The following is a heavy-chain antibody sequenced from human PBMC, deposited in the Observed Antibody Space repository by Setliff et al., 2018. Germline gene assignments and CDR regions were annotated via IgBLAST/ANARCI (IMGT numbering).Heavy chain of an antibody. J-gene: IGHJ5*02. CDR3: ARDPSLYCSSTSCSPHWFDP. Sequence: ASVKVSCKASGYTFTSYGISWVRQAPGQGLEWMGWISAYNGNTNYAQKLQGRVTMTTDTSTSTAYMELRSLRSDDAAVYYCARDPSLYCSSTSCSPHWFDPWRQGTLVIFSS. CDR2: ISAYNGNT. V-gene: IGHV1-18*01. D-gene: IGHD2-2*01. CDR1: GYTFTSYG.